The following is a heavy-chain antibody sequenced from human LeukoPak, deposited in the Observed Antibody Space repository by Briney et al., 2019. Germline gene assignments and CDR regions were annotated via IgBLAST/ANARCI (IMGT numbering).Heavy chain of an antibody. CDR1: GYSFTSYL. D-gene: IGHD3-9*01. CDR3: ARHEKYFDWSYP. V-gene: IGHV5-10-1*01. Sequence: GESLRISCKGSGYSFTSYLISWGRQMPGKGLEWMGRIDPSDSYTNYSPSFQGHVTISADKSISTAYLQWSSLKASDTAMYYCARHEKYFDWSYPWGQGTLVTVSS. J-gene: IGHJ5*02. CDR2: IDPSDSYT.